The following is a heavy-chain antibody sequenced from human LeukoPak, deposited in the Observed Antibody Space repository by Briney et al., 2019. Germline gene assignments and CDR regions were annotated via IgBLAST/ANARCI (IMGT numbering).Heavy chain of an antibody. CDR1: GFTFSSYA. CDR2: ISGSGGST. Sequence: PGGSLRLSCAASGFTFSSYAMSWVRQAPGKGLEWVSAISGSGGSTYYADSVKGRLTISRDNSKNTLYLQMNSLRAEDTAVYYCAISPGRTMIVVRDSYFDYWGQGTLVTVSS. V-gene: IGHV3-23*01. D-gene: IGHD3-22*01. CDR3: AISPGRTMIVVRDSYFDY. J-gene: IGHJ4*02.